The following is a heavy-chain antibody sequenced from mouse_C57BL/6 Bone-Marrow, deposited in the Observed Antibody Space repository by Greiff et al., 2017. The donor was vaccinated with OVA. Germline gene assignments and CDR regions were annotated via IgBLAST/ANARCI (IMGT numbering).Heavy chain of an antibody. Sequence: QVQLKESGAELARPGASVKLSCKASGYTFTSYGISWVKQRTGQGLEWIGEIYPRSGNTYYNEKFKGKATLTADKSSSTAYMELRSLTSEDSAVYFCARLGFYDSLAMDYWGQGTSVTVSS. V-gene: IGHV1-81*01. CDR1: GYTFTSYG. D-gene: IGHD2-4*01. CDR3: ARLGFYDSLAMDY. J-gene: IGHJ4*01. CDR2: IYPRSGNT.